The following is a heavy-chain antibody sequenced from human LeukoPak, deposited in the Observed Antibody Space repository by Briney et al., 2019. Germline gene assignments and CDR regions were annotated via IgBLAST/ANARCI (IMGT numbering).Heavy chain of an antibody. D-gene: IGHD5-18*01. CDR2: ISYDGSNK. Sequence: PGRSLRLSCAASGFTFSSYAMHWVRQAPGKGLEWVAVISYDGSNKYYADSVKGRFTISRDNSKNTLYLQMNSLRAEDTAVYYCARVPGGYSYGSVSQNYYFDYWGQGTLVTVSS. J-gene: IGHJ4*02. V-gene: IGHV3-30-3*01. CDR3: ARVPGGYSYGSVSQNYYFDY. CDR1: GFTFSSYA.